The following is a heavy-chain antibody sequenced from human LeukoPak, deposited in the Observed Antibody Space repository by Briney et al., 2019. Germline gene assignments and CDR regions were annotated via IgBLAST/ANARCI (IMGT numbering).Heavy chain of an antibody. CDR2: ISSSSSYI. J-gene: IGHJ5*02. CDR3: ARDAMSIAAPRGFDP. CDR1: GFTFSSYS. D-gene: IGHD6-6*01. V-gene: IGHV3-21*01. Sequence: GGSLRLSCAASGFTFSSYSVNWVRQAPGKGLEWVSSISSSSSYIYYADSVKGRFTISRDNAKNSLYLQMNNLRAEDTAVYYCARDAMSIAAPRGFDPWGQGTLVTVSS.